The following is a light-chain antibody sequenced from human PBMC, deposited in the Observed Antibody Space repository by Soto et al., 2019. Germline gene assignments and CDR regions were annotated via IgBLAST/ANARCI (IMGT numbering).Light chain of an antibody. CDR3: QQYGSSRT. J-gene: IGKJ1*01. V-gene: IGKV3-20*01. Sequence: EIVWTQSPGTLSLSPGERATLSCRASQSVSSSYLAWYQQKPGQAPRLLIYGASSRATGIPDRFSGSGSGKDFTLTISRLEPEDFAVYYCQQYGSSRTFGQGTKVDIK. CDR1: QSVSSSY. CDR2: GAS.